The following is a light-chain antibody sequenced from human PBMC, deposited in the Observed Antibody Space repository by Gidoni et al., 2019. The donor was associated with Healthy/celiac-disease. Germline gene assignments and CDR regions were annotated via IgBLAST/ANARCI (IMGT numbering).Light chain of an antibody. Sequence: EIVLTQSPGTLSLSPGERATLSCRASQTVNSRYLAWYQQKPGQAPRLLIYGASNRASGIPDRFSGSGSGTDFTLTISRLEGEDFAMYYCQQYATSPETFGQGTKVEIK. CDR2: GAS. J-gene: IGKJ1*01. V-gene: IGKV3-20*01. CDR3: QQYATSPET. CDR1: QTVNSRY.